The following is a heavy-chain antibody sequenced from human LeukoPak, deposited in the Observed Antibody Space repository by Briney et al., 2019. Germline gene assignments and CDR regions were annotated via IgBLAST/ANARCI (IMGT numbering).Heavy chain of an antibody. CDR2: SYSDSNT. D-gene: IGHD1-14*01. J-gene: IGHJ3*02. V-gene: IGHV3-53*01. CDR3: VRENRDFNAAFDI. Sequence: PGGSLRLSCAASGFTVSNNYMSWVRQAPGKGLEWVSISYSDSNTNYADSVKGRFTISRDTSQNTLSLQMNSLRAEDTAVYYCVRENRDFNAAFDIWGQGTVVTVSS. CDR1: GFTVSNNY.